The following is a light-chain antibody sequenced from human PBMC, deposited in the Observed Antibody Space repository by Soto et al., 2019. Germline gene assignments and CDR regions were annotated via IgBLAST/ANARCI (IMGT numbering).Light chain of an antibody. Sequence: DIQMTQSPSSVSASVGDRVTISCQASQGISRSLAWYQQKPGKAPKLLIYHASNLQSGVPSRFSGSGSGTEFTLTISSLQPDDFATYYCQQYNSYSFGQGTKVDIK. CDR1: QGISRS. CDR2: HAS. V-gene: IGKV1-5*01. J-gene: IGKJ1*01. CDR3: QQYNSYS.